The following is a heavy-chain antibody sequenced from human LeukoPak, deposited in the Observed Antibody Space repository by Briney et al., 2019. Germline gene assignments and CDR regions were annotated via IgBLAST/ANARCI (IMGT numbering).Heavy chain of an antibody. CDR3: AKDLYDYVWGSYRFSFDY. D-gene: IGHD3-16*02. CDR2: ISGSGGST. V-gene: IGHV3-23*01. Sequence: PGGSLRLSCAASGFTFSSYAMSWVRQAPGKGLEWVSAISGSGGSTYYADSVKGRFTISRDNSKNTLCLQMNSLRAEDTAVYYCAKDLYDYVWGSYRFSFDYWGQGTLVTVSS. J-gene: IGHJ4*02. CDR1: GFTFSSYA.